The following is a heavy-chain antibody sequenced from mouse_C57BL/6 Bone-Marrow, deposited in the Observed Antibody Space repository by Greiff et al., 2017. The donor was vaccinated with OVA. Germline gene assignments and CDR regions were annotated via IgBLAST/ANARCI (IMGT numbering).Heavy chain of an antibody. Sequence: VQLQESGAELARPGASVKLSCKASGYTFTSYGISWVKQRTGQGLEWIGEISPRSGNTYYNEKFKGKATLTADKSSSTAYMELRSLTSEDSAVYFCASYGYYLFDYWGQGTTLTVSS. V-gene: IGHV1-81*01. CDR3: ASYGYYLFDY. CDR1: GYTFTSYG. CDR2: ISPRSGNT. J-gene: IGHJ2*01. D-gene: IGHD2-3*01.